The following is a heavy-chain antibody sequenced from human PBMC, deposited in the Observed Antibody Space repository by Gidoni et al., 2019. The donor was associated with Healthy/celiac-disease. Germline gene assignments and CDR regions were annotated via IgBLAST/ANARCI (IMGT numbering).Heavy chain of an antibody. CDR2: ISGSGGST. V-gene: IGHV3-23*04. Sequence: EVQLVESGGGLVQPGGSLRLPCAASGVTFSSYAMSWVRQAPGKGLEWVSAISGSGGSTYYADSVKGRFTISRDNSKNTLYLQMNSLRAEDTAVYYCAKDLLLWFGRDHQPDYWGQGTLVTVSS. D-gene: IGHD3-10*01. CDR3: AKDLLLWFGRDHQPDY. J-gene: IGHJ4*02. CDR1: GVTFSSYA.